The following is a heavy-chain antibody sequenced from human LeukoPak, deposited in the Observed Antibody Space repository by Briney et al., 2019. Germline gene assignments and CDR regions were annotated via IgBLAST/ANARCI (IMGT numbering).Heavy chain of an antibody. Sequence: GGSLRLSCAASGFAFSTYAMTWVRQAPGKGLEWVATFGAFGDTTTYADPVKGRFAISKDSSENTLYLQLNGLSAADTAVYYCATYRQVLLPFESWGQGTLVTVSS. CDR3: ATYRQVLLPFES. J-gene: IGHJ4*02. D-gene: IGHD2-8*02. V-gene: IGHV3-23*01. CDR2: FGAFGDTT. CDR1: GFAFSTYA.